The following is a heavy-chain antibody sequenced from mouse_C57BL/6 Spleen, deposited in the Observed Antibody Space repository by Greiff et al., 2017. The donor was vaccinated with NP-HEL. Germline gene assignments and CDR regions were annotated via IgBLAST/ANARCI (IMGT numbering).Heavy chain of an antibody. CDR3: ARYYYGSSYEAMDY. J-gene: IGHJ4*01. D-gene: IGHD1-1*01. Sequence: EVKLMESEGGLVQPGSSMKLSCTASGFTFSDYYMAWVRQVPEKGLEWVANINYDGSSTYYLDSLKSRFIISRDNAKNILYLQISSLKSEDTATYYCARYYYGSSYEAMDYWGQGTSVTVSS. CDR1: GFTFSDYY. CDR2: INYDGSST. V-gene: IGHV5-16*01.